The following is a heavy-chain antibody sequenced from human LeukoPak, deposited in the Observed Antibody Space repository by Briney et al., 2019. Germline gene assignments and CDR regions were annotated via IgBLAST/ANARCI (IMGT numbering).Heavy chain of an antibody. CDR3: ARESSSGSNWYFDL. CDR1: GFTFSSYS. V-gene: IGHV3-21*01. CDR2: VSSSSSFI. D-gene: IGHD6-13*01. J-gene: IGHJ2*01. Sequence: GGSLRLSCAASGFTFSSYSMNWVRQAPGKGLEWVSSVSSSSSFIYYADSVKGRFTISRDNAKNSLYLQMNSLRAEDTAVYYCARESSSGSNWYFDLWGRGTLVTASS.